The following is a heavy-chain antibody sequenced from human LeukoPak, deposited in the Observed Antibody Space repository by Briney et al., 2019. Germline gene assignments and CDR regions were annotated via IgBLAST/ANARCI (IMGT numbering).Heavy chain of an antibody. CDR3: ARVIRGDDFWSGYLYNYGMDV. Sequence: SCKASGYTFTSYYMHWVRQAPGKGLEWVSVIYSGGSTYYADSVKGRFTISRDNSKNTLYLQMNSLRAEDTAVYYCARVIRGDDFWSGYLYNYGMDVWGQGTTVTVSS. V-gene: IGHV3-53*01. D-gene: IGHD3-3*01. CDR2: IYSGGST. CDR1: GYTFTSYY. J-gene: IGHJ6*02.